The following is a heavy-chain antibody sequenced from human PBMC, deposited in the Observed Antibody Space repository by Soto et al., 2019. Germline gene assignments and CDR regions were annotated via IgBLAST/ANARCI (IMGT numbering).Heavy chain of an antibody. CDR2: ISGSGAST. J-gene: IGHJ4*02. V-gene: IGHV3-23*01. CDR3: AHFDWFIDY. CDR1: GFTFSSYA. Sequence: LRLSCAASGFTFSSYAMSWVRQAPGKGLEWVSAISGSGASTYYADSVRGRFTISRDNSKNTLYLQMNSLRAEDTAVYYCAHFDWFIDYWGQGTLVTAPQ. D-gene: IGHD3-9*01.